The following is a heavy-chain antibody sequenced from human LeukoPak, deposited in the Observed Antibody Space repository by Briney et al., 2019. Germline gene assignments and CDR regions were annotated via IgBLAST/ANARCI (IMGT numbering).Heavy chain of an antibody. D-gene: IGHD6-25*01. V-gene: IGHV3-48*02. CDR3: ARDVQRRFDP. Sequence: GGSLRLSCAASGFTLSSYSMNWVRQAPGKGLEWVSYISSSSSTIYYADSVKGRLTISRDNAKNSLYLQMNSLRDEDTAMYYCARDVQRRFDPWGQGTLVTVSS. J-gene: IGHJ5*02. CDR1: GFTLSSYS. CDR2: ISSSSSTI.